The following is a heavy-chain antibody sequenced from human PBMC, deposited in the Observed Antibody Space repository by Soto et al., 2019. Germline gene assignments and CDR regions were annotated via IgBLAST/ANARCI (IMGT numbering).Heavy chain of an antibody. V-gene: IGHV1-18*01. Sequence: QVQLVQSGVEVKEPGASVKVSCKASGFSFNRYEITWVRQAPGQGLEWMGRISAHNGNTNYAQKLQDRVTLTTDTSTSTAYMELRSLRSDDTAVYYCARGFGGLYYFDYWGQGTLVTVSS. CDR3: ARGFGGLYYFDY. CDR2: ISAHNGNT. CDR1: GFSFNRYE. J-gene: IGHJ4*02. D-gene: IGHD3-16*01.